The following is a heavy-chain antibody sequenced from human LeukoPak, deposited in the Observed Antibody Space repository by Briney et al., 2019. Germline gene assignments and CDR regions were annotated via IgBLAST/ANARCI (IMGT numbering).Heavy chain of an antibody. J-gene: IGHJ4*02. CDR2: IYYSGST. V-gene: IGHV4-30-4*01. D-gene: IGHD3-22*01. CDR1: GGSISSGDYY. Sequence: PSQTLSLTCTVSGGSISSGDYYWRWIRQPPGKGLEWIGYIYYSGSTYYNPSLKSRVTISVDTPKNQFSLKLSSVTAADTAVYYCARANYYDSSGSNDWGQGTLVTVSS. CDR3: ARANYYDSSGSND.